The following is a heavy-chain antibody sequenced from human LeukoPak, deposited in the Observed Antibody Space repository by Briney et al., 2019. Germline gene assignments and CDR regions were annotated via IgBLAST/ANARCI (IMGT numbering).Heavy chain of an antibody. CDR3: ARGITMVVVVYG. CDR1: GGSISSYY. D-gene: IGHD3-22*01. CDR2: IYTSGST. J-gene: IGHJ4*02. V-gene: IGHV4-4*07. Sequence: SETLSLTCTVSGGSISSYYWSWIRQPAGKGLEWIGRIYTSGSTNYNPSLKSRVTMSGDTSKNKFSLELSSVTAADTAVYYCARGITMVVVVYGWGQRTLVTV.